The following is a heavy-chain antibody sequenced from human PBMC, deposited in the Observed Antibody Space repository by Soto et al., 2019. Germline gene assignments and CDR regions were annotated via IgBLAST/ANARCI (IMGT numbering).Heavy chain of an antibody. J-gene: IGHJ4*02. V-gene: IGHV4-39*01. CDR2: TYYNGNA. D-gene: IGHD3-22*01. Sequence: SETLSLTCTFSGGSLYRSNYYWDWIRQPPGKGLEWIGTTYYNGNAYYNPSLKSRVTMSVDTSKNQFSLKLISVTAADTAVYYCARHFVAVVIKGWGYWGQGTLVTVSS. CDR1: GGSLYRSNYY. CDR3: ARHFVAVVIKGWGY.